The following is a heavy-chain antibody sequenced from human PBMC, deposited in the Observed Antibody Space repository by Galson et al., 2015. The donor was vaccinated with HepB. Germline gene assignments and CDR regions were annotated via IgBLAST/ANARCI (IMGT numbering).Heavy chain of an antibody. V-gene: IGHV6-1*01. CDR3: AREGPVPAARKIYYYGMDV. CDR1: GDSVSSNSAA. Sequence: CAISGDSVSSNSAAWNWMRQSPSRGLEWLGRTYYRSKWYNDYAVSVKSRITINPDTSKNQFSLQMNSVTPEDTAVYYCAREGPVPAARKIYYYGMDVWGQGTTVTVSS. D-gene: IGHD2-2*01. J-gene: IGHJ6*02. CDR2: TYYRSKWYN.